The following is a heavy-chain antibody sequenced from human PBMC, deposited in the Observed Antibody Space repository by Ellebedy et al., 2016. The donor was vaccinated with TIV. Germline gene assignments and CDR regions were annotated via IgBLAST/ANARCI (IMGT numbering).Heavy chain of an antibody. V-gene: IGHV3-30*02. CDR2: IGYGGDEE. CDR1: GFTFSTYG. J-gene: IGHJ4*02. D-gene: IGHD4-17*01. CDR3: ARADYGDYDNY. Sequence: GGSLRLSXAASGFTFSTYGISWVRQTPGKGLEWVAFIGYGGDEEYNADSVKGRFTISRDNSKNTVYLQMNSLRAEDTAVYYCARADYGDYDNYWGQGTLVTVSS.